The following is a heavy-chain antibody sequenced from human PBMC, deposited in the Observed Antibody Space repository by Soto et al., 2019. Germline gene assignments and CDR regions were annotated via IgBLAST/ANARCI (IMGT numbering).Heavy chain of an antibody. D-gene: IGHD4-17*01. CDR2: IIPIIGTP. J-gene: IGHJ3*02. CDR1: GGTFSSYA. V-gene: IGHV1-69*01. Sequence: QVQLVQSGAEVKKPGSSVKVSCKASGGTFSSYAISWVRQAPGQGLEWMGGIIPIIGTPNYAQKFQGRVTITADESTSTAYMELSSLRSEDTAVYYCASDYGGNSEGAFDIWGQGTMVTVSS. CDR3: ASDYGGNSEGAFDI.